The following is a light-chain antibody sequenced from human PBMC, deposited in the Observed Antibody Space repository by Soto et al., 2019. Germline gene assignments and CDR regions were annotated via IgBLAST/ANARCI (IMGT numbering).Light chain of an antibody. Sequence: DLQMTQSPSSLSASVGDRVTITCRASQRISTYLNWYQQKPGKAPKLLIYAASSLQSGVPSTFSGSGSGTDFTLTISSLQPEDFATYYCQQSFSTPRTFGQGTKLEIK. CDR3: QQSFSTPRT. J-gene: IGKJ2*01. CDR1: QRISTY. CDR2: AAS. V-gene: IGKV1-39*01.